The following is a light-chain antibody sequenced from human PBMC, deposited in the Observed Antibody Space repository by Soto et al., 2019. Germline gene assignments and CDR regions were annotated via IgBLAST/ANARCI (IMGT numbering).Light chain of an antibody. V-gene: IGLV1-44*01. Sequence: QSVLTQPPSASGTPGQRVTISCSGSSSNIGTNTVNWYQQLPGTAPKLLIYNNNQRPSGVPDRFSGSKSGTSASLAISGLQSDIEADYYCATWDDSFRGLFGGGTKLTVL. CDR3: ATWDDSFRGL. CDR1: SSNIGTNT. J-gene: IGLJ3*02. CDR2: NNN.